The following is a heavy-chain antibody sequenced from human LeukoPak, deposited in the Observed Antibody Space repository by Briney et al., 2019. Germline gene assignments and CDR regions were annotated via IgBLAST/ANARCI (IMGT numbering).Heavy chain of an antibody. CDR3: AKVGIEQWLTQGQFFDY. J-gene: IGHJ4*02. D-gene: IGHD6-19*01. CDR1: GYTFTSYY. Sequence: GASVKVSCKASGYTFTSYYMHWVRQAPGQGLEWMGIINPSGGSTSYAQKFQGRVTMTRDMSTSTVYMELSSLRAEDTAVYYCAKVGIEQWLTQGQFFDYWGQGTLVTVPS. V-gene: IGHV1-46*01. CDR2: INPSGGST.